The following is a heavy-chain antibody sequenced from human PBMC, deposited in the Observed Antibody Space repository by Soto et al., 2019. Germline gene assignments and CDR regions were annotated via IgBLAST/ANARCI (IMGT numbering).Heavy chain of an antibody. V-gene: IGHV2-5*02. CDR2: IYWDDDK. D-gene: IGHD3-3*01. J-gene: IGHJ4*02. CDR3: AHRILRTVFGLVTTTAIYFDF. Sequence: QITLNESGPTVVKPAETLTLTCTFSGFSLTTRGVGVGWIRQSPGKAPEWLALIYWDDDKRYSASLKSRLTITKDTSKNQVVLPMASVDPADTATYYCAHRILRTVFGLVTTTAIYFDFWGQGTPVVVSS. CDR1: GFSLTTRGVG.